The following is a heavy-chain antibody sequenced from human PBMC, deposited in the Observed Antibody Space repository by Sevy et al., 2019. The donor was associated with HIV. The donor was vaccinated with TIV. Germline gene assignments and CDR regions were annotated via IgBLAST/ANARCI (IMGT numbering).Heavy chain of an antibody. Sequence: GGSLRLSCAASGFSFSSYGMHWVRQAPGKGLEWMSYIQYDGSNKDYGDSVKGRFTISRDNSKNTLYLQMNSLRVDDTAVFYCVKEGGAQGGDNWGQGTLVTVSS. V-gene: IGHV3-30*02. CDR1: GFSFSSYG. CDR3: VKEGGAQGGDN. CDR2: IQYDGSNK. J-gene: IGHJ4*02. D-gene: IGHD3-10*01.